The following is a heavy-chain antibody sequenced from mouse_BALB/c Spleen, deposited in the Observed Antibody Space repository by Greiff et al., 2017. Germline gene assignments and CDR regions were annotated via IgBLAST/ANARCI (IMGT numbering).Heavy chain of an antibody. Sequence: QVQLQQSGAELVRPGSSVKISCKASGYAFSSYWMNWVKQRPGQGLEWIGQIYPGDGDTNYNGKFKGKATLTADKSSSTAYMQLSSLTSEDSAVYFCARDGDYDESFDYWGQGTTLTVSS. J-gene: IGHJ2*01. D-gene: IGHD2-4*01. CDR3: ARDGDYDESFDY. V-gene: IGHV1-80*01. CDR2: IYPGDGDT. CDR1: GYAFSSYW.